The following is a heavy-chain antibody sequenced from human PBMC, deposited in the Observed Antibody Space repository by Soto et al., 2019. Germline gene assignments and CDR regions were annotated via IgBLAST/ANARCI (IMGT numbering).Heavy chain of an antibody. Sequence: GGSLRPSCAASGCTFRRFTMNWVSQAPGKKPEWVSTISSNSAYIYYTDALRGRFTISRDNAKNSLHLQMNSRRAEDTAVYYCTRDASRDSSARGWFDPWGPGTLVTVSS. CDR3: TRDASRDSSARGWFDP. J-gene: IGHJ5*02. V-gene: IGHV3-21*01. D-gene: IGHD6-13*01. CDR1: GCTFRRFT. CDR2: ISSNSAYI.